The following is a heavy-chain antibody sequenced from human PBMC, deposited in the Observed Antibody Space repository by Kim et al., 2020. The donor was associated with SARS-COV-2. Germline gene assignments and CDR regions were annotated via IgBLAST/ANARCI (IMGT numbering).Heavy chain of an antibody. CDR3: ASLMTTVTTDYYYYGMDV. D-gene: IGHD4-17*01. Sequence: GGSLRLSCAASGFTFDDYAMHWVRLAPGKGLEWVSLISGDGGSTYYADSVKGRLTISRDNSKNSQYLQKKSLRTEDTALYYCASLMTTVTTDYYYYGMDVWGQGTTVTVSS. V-gene: IGHV3-43*02. J-gene: IGHJ6*02. CDR2: ISGDGGST. CDR1: GFTFDDYA.